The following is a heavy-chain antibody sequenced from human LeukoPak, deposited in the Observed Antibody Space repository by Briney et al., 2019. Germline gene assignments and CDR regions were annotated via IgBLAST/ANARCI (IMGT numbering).Heavy chain of an antibody. CDR3: ARVGHDILTGYYNYYHYGMDV. CDR2: ISAYNGNT. J-gene: IGHJ6*02. V-gene: IGHV1-18*01. Sequence: ASVKVSCKVSGYTLTELSMHWVRQAPGQGLEWMGWISAYNGNTNYAQKLQGRVTMTTDTSTSTAYMELRSLRSDDTAVYYCARVGHDILTGYYNYYHYGMDVWGQGTTVTVSS. D-gene: IGHD3-9*01. CDR1: GYTLTELS.